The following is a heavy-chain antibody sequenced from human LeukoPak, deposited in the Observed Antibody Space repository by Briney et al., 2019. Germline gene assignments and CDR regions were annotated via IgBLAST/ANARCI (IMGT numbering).Heavy chain of an antibody. J-gene: IGHJ6*02. V-gene: IGHV4-59*08. CDR2: IYYSGST. CDR3: ARRRVVASPPLYYYYGMDV. D-gene: IGHD2-15*01. Sequence: SETLSLTCTVSGGSISSYYWSWIRQPPGKGLEWIGYIYYSGSTNYNPSLKGRVTISVDTSKNQFSLKLSSVTAADTVVYYCARRRVVASPPLYYYYGMDVWGQGTTVTVSS. CDR1: GGSISSYY.